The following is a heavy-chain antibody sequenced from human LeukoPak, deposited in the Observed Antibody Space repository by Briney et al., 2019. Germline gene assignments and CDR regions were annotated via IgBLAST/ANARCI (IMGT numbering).Heavy chain of an antibody. J-gene: IGHJ4*02. CDR3: ARLAAGSDHFDY. Sequence: GGSLRLSCAASGFTVSSNYMSWVRQAPGKGLEWVANIKPDGSEKHYVDSVKGRFTFSRDNAKNSLYLQMNSLRADDTAVYYCARLAAGSDHFDYWGQGTLVTVSS. CDR2: IKPDGSEK. V-gene: IGHV3-7*04. CDR1: GFTVSSNY. D-gene: IGHD6-25*01.